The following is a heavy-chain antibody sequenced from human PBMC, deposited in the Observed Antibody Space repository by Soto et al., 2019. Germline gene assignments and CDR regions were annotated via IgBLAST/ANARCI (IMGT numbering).Heavy chain of an antibody. D-gene: IGHD5-12*01. CDR1: GGTFSSYA. Sequence: GASVKVSCKASGGTFSSYAISWVRQAPGQGLEWMGGIIPIFGTANYAQKFQGRVTITADESTSTACMELSSLRSEDTAVYYCARRGRWLQFDAFDIWGQGTMVTVSS. CDR2: IIPIFGTA. J-gene: IGHJ3*02. CDR3: ARRGRWLQFDAFDI. V-gene: IGHV1-69*13.